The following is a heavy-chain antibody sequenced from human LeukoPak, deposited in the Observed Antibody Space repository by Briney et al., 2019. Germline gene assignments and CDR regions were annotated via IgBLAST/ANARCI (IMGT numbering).Heavy chain of an antibody. CDR3: ARSPQGTATTANWLDP. Sequence: SETLSLTCTVSGGSISSYYWSWIRQPPGKGLEWIGYIYYSGSTNYNPSLKTRVTVSLDTSKNQFSLNLISVTAADTAVYYCARSPQGTATTANWLDPWGQGTLVTVSS. V-gene: IGHV4-59*12. J-gene: IGHJ5*02. CDR2: IYYSGST. CDR1: GGSISSYY. D-gene: IGHD4-17*01.